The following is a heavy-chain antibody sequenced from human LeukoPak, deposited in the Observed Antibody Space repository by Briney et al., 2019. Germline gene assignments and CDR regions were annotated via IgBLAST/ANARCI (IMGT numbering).Heavy chain of an antibody. D-gene: IGHD3-22*01. CDR2: ISAYNGNT. Sequence: ASVKVSCRASGYTFTSYGISWVRQAPGQGLEWMGWISAYNGNTNYAQKLQGRVTMTTDTSTSTAYMELRSLRSDDTAVYYCARVGAQGIVVVYMSYFDYWGQGTLVTVSS. J-gene: IGHJ4*02. CDR1: GYTFTSYG. CDR3: ARVGAQGIVVVYMSYFDY. V-gene: IGHV1-18*01.